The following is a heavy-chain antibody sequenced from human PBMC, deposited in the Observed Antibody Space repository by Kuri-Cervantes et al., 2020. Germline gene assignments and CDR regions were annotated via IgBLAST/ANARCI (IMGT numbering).Heavy chain of an antibody. D-gene: IGHD7-27*01. CDR2: IYTSGST. V-gene: IGHV4-61*02. CDR1: GGSISSGSYY. CDR3: ARVIRSWGGNYYYYGMDV. Sequence: SETLSLTCTVSGGSISSGSYYWSWIRQPAGKGLEWIGRIYTSGSTNYNPSLKSRVTISVDTSKNQFSLKLSSVTAADTAVYYCARVIRSWGGNYYYYGMDVWGQGTTVTVSS. J-gene: IGHJ6*02.